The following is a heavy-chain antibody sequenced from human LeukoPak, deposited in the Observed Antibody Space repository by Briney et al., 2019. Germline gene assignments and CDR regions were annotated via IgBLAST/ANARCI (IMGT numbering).Heavy chain of an antibody. CDR1: GFTFSNAW. J-gene: IGHJ4*02. V-gene: IGHV3-15*01. D-gene: IGHD3-22*01. Sequence: GGSLRLSCAASGFTFSNAWMSWVRQAPGKGLEWDGRIKSKTDGGTTDYAAPVKGRFTISRDDSKNTLYLQMNSLKTEDTAVYYCTTVRIDYDSSGPSGYWGQGTLVTVSS. CDR3: TTVRIDYDSSGPSGY. CDR2: IKSKTDGGTT.